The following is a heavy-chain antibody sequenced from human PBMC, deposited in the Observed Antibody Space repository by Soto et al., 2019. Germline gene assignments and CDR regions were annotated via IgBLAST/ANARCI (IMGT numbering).Heavy chain of an antibody. Sequence: PSETLSLTCTVSGGSISSYYWSWIRQPPGKGLEWIGYIYYSGSTNYNPSLKSRVTISVDTSKNQSSLKLSSVTAADTAVYYCAREPLGYCSGGSCPGYFQHWGQGTLVTVSS. V-gene: IGHV4-59*01. CDR1: GGSISSYY. CDR3: AREPLGYCSGGSCPGYFQH. J-gene: IGHJ1*01. CDR2: IYYSGST. D-gene: IGHD2-15*01.